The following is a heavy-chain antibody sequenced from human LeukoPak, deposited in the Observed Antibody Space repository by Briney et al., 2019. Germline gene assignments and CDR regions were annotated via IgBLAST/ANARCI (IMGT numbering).Heavy chain of an antibody. Sequence: SETLSLTCTVSGGSISSYYWSWIRQPPGKGLEWIGNFYYSGITNYNPSLKSRVTISVDTSKNQFSLKLSSVTAADTAVYYCAREEAPYYYCAYWGQGTLVTVSS. CDR1: GGSISSYY. CDR2: FYYSGIT. J-gene: IGHJ4*02. D-gene: IGHD3-10*01. V-gene: IGHV4-59*01. CDR3: AREEAPYYYCAY.